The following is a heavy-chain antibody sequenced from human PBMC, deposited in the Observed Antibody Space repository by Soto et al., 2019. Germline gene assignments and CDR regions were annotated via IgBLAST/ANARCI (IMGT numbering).Heavy chain of an antibody. J-gene: IGHJ5*02. D-gene: IGHD6-13*01. Sequence: EVQLVESGGGLVQPGGSLRLSCAASGFTFSSYSMNWVRQAPGKGLEWVSYISSSSSTIYYADSVKGRFTISRDNAKNSLYLQMNSLRAEDTAVYYCARESTWSGCWFDPWGQGTLVTVSS. V-gene: IGHV3-48*01. CDR3: ARESTWSGCWFDP. CDR1: GFTFSSYS. CDR2: ISSSSSTI.